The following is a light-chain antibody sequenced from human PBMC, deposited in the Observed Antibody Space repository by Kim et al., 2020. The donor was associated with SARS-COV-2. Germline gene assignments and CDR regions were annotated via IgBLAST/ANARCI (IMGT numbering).Light chain of an antibody. Sequence: LSLSPGERATLSCRARRSVSSYLAWYQQNPGQAPRLLIYDASNRATGIPARFSGSGSGTDFTLTISRLEPEDFAVYYCQQRSNWYTFGQGTKLE. CDR3: QQRSNWYT. CDR1: RSVSSY. CDR2: DAS. V-gene: IGKV3-11*01. J-gene: IGKJ2*01.